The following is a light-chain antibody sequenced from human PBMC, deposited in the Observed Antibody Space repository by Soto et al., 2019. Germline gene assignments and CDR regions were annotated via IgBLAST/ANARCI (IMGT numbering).Light chain of an antibody. V-gene: IGKV3-20*01. J-gene: IGKJ2*01. CDR1: QSVSSY. CDR2: GAS. Sequence: TVLTQSPGTLSLSPGEGATLSCWASQSVSSYLAWYQQKPGQAPRLLIYGASSRATGIPDRFSGSGSGTDFTLTISRLEPEDFAVYYCHQYDIAPQTFGRGTKVDIK. CDR3: HQYDIAPQT.